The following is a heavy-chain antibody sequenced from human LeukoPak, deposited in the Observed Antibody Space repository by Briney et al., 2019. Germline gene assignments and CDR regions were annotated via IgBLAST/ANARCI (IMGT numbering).Heavy chain of an antibody. V-gene: IGHV3-74*01. CDR2: INSDGSST. J-gene: IGHJ6*03. CDR3: ARVSSASYFRYYSYMDV. Sequence: GSLRLSCAASGFTFSNYCMHCVRQAPGKGLVWVARINSDGSSTRYADSVKGRFTISRDNAKTTLYLQMNSLRAEDTAVYYCARVSSASYFRYYSYMDVWGKGTTVTVSS. D-gene: IGHD3-10*01. CDR1: GFTFSNYC.